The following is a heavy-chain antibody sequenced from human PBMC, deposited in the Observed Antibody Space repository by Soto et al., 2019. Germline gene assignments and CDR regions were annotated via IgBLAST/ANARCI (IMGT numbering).Heavy chain of an antibody. V-gene: IGHV4-61*01. CDR2: VYYSGST. J-gene: IGHJ3*02. D-gene: IGHD3-22*01. CDR1: GGSISSSSYY. CDR3: ARDTIYYDDSSSYRDDAFDI. Sequence: SETLSLTCTVSGGSISSSSYYWNWIRQPPGKGLEWIGYVYYSGSTSYNPSLKSRVTISVDTSKNQFSLKLSSVTAADTAVYYCARDTIYYDDSSSYRDDAFDIWGQGTMVTVSS.